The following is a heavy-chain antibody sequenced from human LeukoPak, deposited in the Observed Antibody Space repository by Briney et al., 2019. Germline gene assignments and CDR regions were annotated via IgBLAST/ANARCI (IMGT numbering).Heavy chain of an antibody. J-gene: IGHJ5*02. Sequence: ASVKVSCKASGYTFTGYYMHWVRQAPGQGLEWMGWINPTTGDTRYSQKFQGRVTLTRDMSISTGYMELRRLKPDDTAVYYCARNYSDWSDPWGQGTLVTVSS. V-gene: IGHV1-2*02. D-gene: IGHD4-11*01. CDR1: GYTFTGYY. CDR3: ARNYSDWSDP. CDR2: INPTTGDT.